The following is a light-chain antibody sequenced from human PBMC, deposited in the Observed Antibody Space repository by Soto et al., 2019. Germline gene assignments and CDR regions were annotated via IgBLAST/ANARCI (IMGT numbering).Light chain of an antibody. CDR3: SSYTSSSTV. V-gene: IGLV2-14*01. CDR2: DVS. J-gene: IGLJ1*01. Sequence: QSVLTQPASVSGSPGQSITISCTGTSSDVGGYNYVSWYQQHPGKAPKLMIYDVSNRPSGVSNRFSGSKSGNTASLTISGLQAEYDADYYCSSYTSSSTVFGPGTKRTVL. CDR1: SSDVGGYNY.